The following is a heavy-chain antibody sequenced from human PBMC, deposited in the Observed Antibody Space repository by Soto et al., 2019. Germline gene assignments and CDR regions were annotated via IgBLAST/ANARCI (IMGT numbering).Heavy chain of an antibody. D-gene: IGHD2-15*01. CDR3: AKDQVGRWTPYVNYYYYGMDV. V-gene: IGHV3-30*18. CDR1: GFTFSSYG. CDR2: ISYDGSNK. J-gene: IGHJ6*02. Sequence: GGSLRLSCAASGFTFSSYGMHWVRQAPGKGLEWVAVISYDGSNKYYADSVKGRFTISRDNSKNTLYLQMNSLRAEDTAVYYCAKDQVGRWTPYVNYYYYGMDVWGQGTTVTVSS.